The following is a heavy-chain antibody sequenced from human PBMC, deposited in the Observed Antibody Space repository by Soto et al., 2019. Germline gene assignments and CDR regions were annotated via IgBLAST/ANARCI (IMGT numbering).Heavy chain of an antibody. CDR3: ARHNRATYSTRDFDY. J-gene: IGHJ4*02. D-gene: IGHD6-13*01. CDR1: GGSVSSSRYY. Sequence: SETVSLTCTVCGGSVSSSRYYSGWISKPPGKGLEWIGSIYYSGSTYYNPSLKSRVTISVDTSKNQFSLKLSSVTAADTAVYYCARHNRATYSTRDFDYCGQGTLVTVSS. V-gene: IGHV4-39*01. CDR2: IYYSGST.